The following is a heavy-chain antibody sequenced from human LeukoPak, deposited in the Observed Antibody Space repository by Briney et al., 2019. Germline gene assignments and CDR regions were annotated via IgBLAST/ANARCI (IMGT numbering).Heavy chain of an antibody. CDR3: GSPRRGY. Sequence: GGSLTLSCAASGFTFTNYRMNWVRQAPGKELEWVSSISSSGDNIHYVDSLKGRFTISRDNAKNSLFLQMNSLRAEDTAVYFCGSPRRGYWGQGTLVTVSS. V-gene: IGHV3-21*01. CDR2: ISSSGDNI. CDR1: GFTFTNYR. J-gene: IGHJ4*02.